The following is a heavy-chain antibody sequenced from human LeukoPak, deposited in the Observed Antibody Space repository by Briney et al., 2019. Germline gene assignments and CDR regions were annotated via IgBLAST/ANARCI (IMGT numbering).Heavy chain of an antibody. D-gene: IGHD1-26*01. Sequence: SETLSLTCTVSGGSISSSNYYWAWIRQPPGKGLEWIGTIYYSGSTYYNPSLKSRVTISVDTSKNQFSLKLSSVTAADTAVYYCARHIVGAVDYWGQGTLVTVSS. CDR1: GGSISSSNYY. J-gene: IGHJ4*02. V-gene: IGHV4-39*01. CDR2: IYYSGST. CDR3: ARHIVGAVDY.